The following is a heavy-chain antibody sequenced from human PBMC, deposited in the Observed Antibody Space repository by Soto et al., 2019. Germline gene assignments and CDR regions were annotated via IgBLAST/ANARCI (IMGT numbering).Heavy chain of an antibody. CDR2: IYYSGST. V-gene: IGHV4-61*01. Sequence: PSETLSLTCTVSGGSVSSGSYYWSWIRQPPGKGPEWIGYIYYSGSTNYNPSLKSRVTISVDTSKNQFSLKLSSVTAADTAVYYCARVYSSSWYWFDYWGQGTLVTVSS. CDR1: GGSVSSGSYY. CDR3: ARVYSSSWYWFDY. J-gene: IGHJ4*02. D-gene: IGHD6-13*01.